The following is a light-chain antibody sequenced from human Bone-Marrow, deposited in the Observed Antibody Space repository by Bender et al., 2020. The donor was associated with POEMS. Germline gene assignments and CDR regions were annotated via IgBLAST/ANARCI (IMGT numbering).Light chain of an antibody. Sequence: SYVLTQPPSVSVAPGQTARITCGGNNFGSKTVHWYQQKPGQAPVLVVYDDTDRPSGIPERFSGSNSGTTATLTISRVEAGDEADYYCQARDSTSVIFGGGTKLTVL. V-gene: IGLV3-21*02. CDR1: NFGSKT. J-gene: IGLJ2*01. CDR2: DDT. CDR3: QARDSTSVI.